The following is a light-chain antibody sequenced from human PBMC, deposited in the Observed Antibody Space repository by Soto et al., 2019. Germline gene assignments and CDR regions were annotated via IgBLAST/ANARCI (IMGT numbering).Light chain of an antibody. CDR2: DTS. CDR3: LLVQSGVPV. Sequence: QAVVTQEPSLTVSPGGTVTLTCGSSTGAVTSGHYPYWFQQKPGQAPRTLVYDTSNKHSWTPARFSGSLRGGKAALTLSGAQPEYEAEYYCLLVQSGVPVFGGGTKLTVL. CDR1: TGAVTSGHY. J-gene: IGLJ3*02. V-gene: IGLV7-46*01.